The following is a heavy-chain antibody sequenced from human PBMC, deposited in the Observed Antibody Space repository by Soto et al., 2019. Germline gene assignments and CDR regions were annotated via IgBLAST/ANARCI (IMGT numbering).Heavy chain of an antibody. CDR1: GDTFNSYA. CDR2: IIPIFGTT. CDR3: ARGWYYYDSSGYPFDI. D-gene: IGHD3-22*01. Sequence: QVQLVQSGAEVKKPGSSVKVSCKASGDTFNSYAISWVRQAPGQGLQWVGGIIPIFGTTNYAQKFQGRVTITADESSSTAYMELSSLRSEDTAVYFCARGWYYYDSSGYPFDIWGQGTMVTVSS. V-gene: IGHV1-69*01. J-gene: IGHJ3*02.